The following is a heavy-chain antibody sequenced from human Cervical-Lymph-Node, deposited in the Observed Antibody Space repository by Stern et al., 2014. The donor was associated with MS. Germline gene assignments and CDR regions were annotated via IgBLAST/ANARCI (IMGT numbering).Heavy chain of an antibody. J-gene: IGHJ4*02. CDR2: ISSDGSIK. D-gene: IGHD2-21*02. CDR1: GFSFSIYA. Sequence: DQLVESGGGVVQPGRSLRLSCAASGFSFSIYAMHWVRQAPGKGPEWVAVISSDGSIKYYTDSVKGRFTISRDNSKNTLSLQMNSLRVEDTALYYCARDLKVTMDYFDYWGQGTLVTVSS. CDR3: ARDLKVTMDYFDY. V-gene: IGHV3-30-3*01.